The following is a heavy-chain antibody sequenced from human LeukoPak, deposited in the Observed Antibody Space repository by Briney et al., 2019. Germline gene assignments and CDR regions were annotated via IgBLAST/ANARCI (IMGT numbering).Heavy chain of an antibody. V-gene: IGHV4-59*01. D-gene: IGHD3-10*01. CDR3: ARGSPYSGSGSYFGY. Sequence: PSETLSLTCTVSGGSISTYYWSWVRQPPGKAVEWVGYIYYSGSTSYNPSLKSRVTILVDTSRNHISLKLSSVTAADTAVYYCARGSPYSGSGSYFGYWGQGTLVTVSS. CDR2: IYYSGST. CDR1: GGSISTYY. J-gene: IGHJ4*02.